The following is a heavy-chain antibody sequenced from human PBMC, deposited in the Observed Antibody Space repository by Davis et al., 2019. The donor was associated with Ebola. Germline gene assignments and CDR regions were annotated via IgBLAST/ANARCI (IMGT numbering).Heavy chain of an antibody. CDR3: ARDGGDYDSSGYYLDV. J-gene: IGHJ6*04. Sequence: PGGSLRLSCAASGFTFSSYSMNWVRQAPGKGLEWVSYISSNSSTIYYADSVKGRFTISRDNAKNSLYLQMNSLRAEDTAVYYCARDGGDYDSSGYYLDVWGKGTTVTVSS. V-gene: IGHV3-48*04. CDR1: GFTFSSYS. D-gene: IGHD3-22*01. CDR2: ISSNSSTI.